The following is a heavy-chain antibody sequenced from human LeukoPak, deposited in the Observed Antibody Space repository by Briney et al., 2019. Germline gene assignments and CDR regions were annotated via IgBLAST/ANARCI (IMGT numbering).Heavy chain of an antibody. CDR3: TRSGVLGYCSGGSCSPPGDY. Sequence: AGGSLRLSCTASGFTFGDYAMSWFRQAPGKGLEWVGFIRSKAYGGTTEYAASVKGRFTISRDDSKSIAYLQMNSLKTEDTAVYYCTRSGVLGYCSGGSCSPPGDYWGQGTLVTVSS. J-gene: IGHJ4*02. CDR2: IRSKAYGGTT. D-gene: IGHD2-15*01. V-gene: IGHV3-49*03. CDR1: GFTFGDYA.